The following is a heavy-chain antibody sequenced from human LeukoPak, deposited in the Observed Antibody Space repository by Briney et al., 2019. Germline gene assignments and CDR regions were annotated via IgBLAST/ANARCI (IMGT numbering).Heavy chain of an antibody. Sequence: AAVKVSCKASGYTFTSYFIHWVRQPPGQGLEWMGIINPSGRTTSYAQKFQGRVTMTRDTSTSTVYMELSSLRSEDTAVYYCARGESSTKFGYWGQGTLVTVSS. V-gene: IGHV1-46*01. CDR2: INPSGRTT. CDR3: ARGESSTKFGY. D-gene: IGHD6-13*01. CDR1: GYTFTSYF. J-gene: IGHJ4*02.